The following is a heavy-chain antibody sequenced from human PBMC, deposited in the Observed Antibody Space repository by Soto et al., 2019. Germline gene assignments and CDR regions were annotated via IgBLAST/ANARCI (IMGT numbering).Heavy chain of an antibody. J-gene: IGHJ5*02. Sequence: PSETLSLTCTVSGGSISSGDYYWSWIRQPPGKGLEWIGYIYYSGSTYYADSVKGRFTISRDNSKNTLYLQMNSLRAEDTAVYYCARDRRSGWLGWFDPWGQGTLVTVSS. CDR2: IYYSGST. CDR1: GGSISSGDYY. V-gene: IGHV4-30-4*01. CDR3: ARDRRSGWLGWFDP. D-gene: IGHD6-19*01.